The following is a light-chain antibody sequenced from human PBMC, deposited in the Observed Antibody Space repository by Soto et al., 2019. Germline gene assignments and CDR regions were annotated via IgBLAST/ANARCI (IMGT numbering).Light chain of an antibody. V-gene: IGLV1-44*01. CDR1: TSNIGTNS. Sequence: QSLLTQPPSVSGTPGQTVTISCSGSTSNIGTNSVNWFQHLPGTAPKLLIYTNNQRPSGVPDRFSGSRSGTSASLAISGLQSEDEADYYCATWDDSVYVFGSGTKLTVL. J-gene: IGLJ1*01. CDR3: ATWDDSVYV. CDR2: TNN.